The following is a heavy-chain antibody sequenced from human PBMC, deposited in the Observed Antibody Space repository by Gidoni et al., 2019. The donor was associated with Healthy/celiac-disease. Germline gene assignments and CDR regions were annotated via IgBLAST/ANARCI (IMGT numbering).Heavy chain of an antibody. J-gene: IGHJ5*02. V-gene: IGHV4-30-2*01. Sequence: QLQLQESGSGLVQPSQTLSLTCAVPGGSLSRGGYSWSWIRQPPGKGLEWIGYIYHSGSTYYNPSLKSRVTISVDRSKNQFSLKLSSVTAADTAVYYCASGGVNWGNWFDPWGQGTLVTVSS. CDR3: ASGGVNWGNWFDP. CDR1: GGSLSRGGYS. CDR2: IYHSGST. D-gene: IGHD7-27*01.